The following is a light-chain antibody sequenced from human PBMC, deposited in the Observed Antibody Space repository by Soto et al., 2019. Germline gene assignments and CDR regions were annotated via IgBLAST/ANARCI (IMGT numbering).Light chain of an antibody. CDR1: QSVSSY. CDR3: QQSYNTPPT. J-gene: IGKJ4*01. CDR2: AAS. V-gene: IGKV1-39*01. Sequence: DIQMTQSPSSLSASVGDRVTITCRASQSVSSYLNWYQHKPGKAPKLLIYAASSLQSGVPSRFSGSVSGTDFTLTISSLQPEDFETYYCQQSYNTPPTFGGATKLDIK.